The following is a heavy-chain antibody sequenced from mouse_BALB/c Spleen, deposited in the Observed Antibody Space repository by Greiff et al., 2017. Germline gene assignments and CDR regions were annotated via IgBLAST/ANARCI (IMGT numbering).Heavy chain of an antibody. Sequence: VQLQQSGPELVKPGASVKISCKASGYSFTSYYIHWVKQRPGQGLEWIGWIFPGSGNTKYNEKFKGKATLTADTSSSTAYMQLSSLTSEDSAVYFCARSLGQAWFAYWGQGTLVTVSA. CDR1: GYSFTSYY. D-gene: IGHD4-1*01. V-gene: IGHV1-66*01. CDR2: IFPGSGNT. J-gene: IGHJ3*01. CDR3: ARSLGQAWFAY.